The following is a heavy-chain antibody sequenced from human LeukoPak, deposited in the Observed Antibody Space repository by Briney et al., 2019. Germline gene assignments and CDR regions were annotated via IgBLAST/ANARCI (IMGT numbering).Heavy chain of an antibody. J-gene: IGHJ3*02. CDR3: ARTRSIAVAGMGLRRRNGDAFDI. V-gene: IGHV4-30-2*01. CDR1: GGSISSGGYS. D-gene: IGHD6-19*01. CDR2: IYHSGST. Sequence: SETLSLTCAVSGGSISSGGYSWSWIRQPPGKGLEWIGYIYHSGSTYYNPSLKSRVTISVDGSKNQFSPKLSSVTAADTAVYYCARTRSIAVAGMGLRRRNGDAFDIWGQGTMVTVSS.